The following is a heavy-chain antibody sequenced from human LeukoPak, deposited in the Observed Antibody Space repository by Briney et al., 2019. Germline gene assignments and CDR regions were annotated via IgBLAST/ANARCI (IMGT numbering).Heavy chain of an antibody. CDR1: GYTFINYA. Sequence: GASVKVSCKASGYTFINYAIHWVRQAPGQRLEWMGWINPYNGDTEYSQKLQGRVSITMDTSASTAYMDLSTLRSEDTAVYHCARGSSSDWPLEYWGRGILVTVSS. CDR2: INPYNGDT. V-gene: IGHV1-3*01. J-gene: IGHJ4*02. D-gene: IGHD6-19*01. CDR3: ARGSSSDWPLEY.